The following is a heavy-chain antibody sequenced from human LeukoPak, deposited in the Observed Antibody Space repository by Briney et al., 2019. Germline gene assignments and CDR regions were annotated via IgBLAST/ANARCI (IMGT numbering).Heavy chain of an antibody. CDR3: AXNXXDYNTLGSSYKV. J-gene: IGHJ4*02. CDR2: ISYSGTT. D-gene: IGHD3-10*01. CDR1: SASITSSPYF. V-gene: IGHV4-39*01. Sequence: ETLXXXCTVSSASITSSPYFWGWIRQSPGKGLEWIGSISYSGTTYYNPSLKSRVTISVDTSKNQFSLKLNSVTAADTAVFXXAXNXXDYNTLGSSYKVWGQGTLVTVSS.